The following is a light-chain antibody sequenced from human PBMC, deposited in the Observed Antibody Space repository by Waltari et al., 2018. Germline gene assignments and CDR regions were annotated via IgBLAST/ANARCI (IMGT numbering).Light chain of an antibody. Sequence: IVMTQSPATLSVSPVERATLSCSASQSGSSNLAWYQQKPGQAPRLLIYGASTRATGIPARFSGSGSGTEFTLTISSMQSEDFAVYYCQQYNNWPLTLGQGTKVEIK. CDR3: QQYNNWPLT. J-gene: IGKJ1*01. CDR2: GAS. CDR1: QSGSSN. V-gene: IGKV3-15*01.